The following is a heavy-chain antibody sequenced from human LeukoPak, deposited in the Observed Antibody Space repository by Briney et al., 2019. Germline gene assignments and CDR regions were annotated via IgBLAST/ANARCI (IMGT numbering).Heavy chain of an antibody. J-gene: IGHJ4*02. D-gene: IGHD5-18*01. CDR2: ISHSGST. CDR1: GGSFSGYD. CDR3: ARHGYSYGYGGWWGYFDY. Sequence: SEALSLTCAVYGGSFSGYDWSWIRQPPGKGLEWIGEISHSGSTNYNPSLKSRVTISVDTSKNQFSLKLSSVTAADTAVYYCARHGYSYGYGGWWGYFDYWGQGTLVTVSS. V-gene: IGHV4-34*01.